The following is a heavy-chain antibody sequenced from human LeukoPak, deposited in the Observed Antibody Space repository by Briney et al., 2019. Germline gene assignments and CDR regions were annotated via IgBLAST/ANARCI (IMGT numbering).Heavy chain of an antibody. V-gene: IGHV1-69*02. J-gene: IGHJ5*02. D-gene: IGHD2-2*01. CDR1: GGTFSSYT. CDR2: IIPILGIA. CDR3: ASDPRYCSSTSCYRP. Sequence: SVKVSCKASGGTFSSYTISWARQAPGQGLDWMGRIIPILGIANYAQKFQGRVTITADKSTSTAYMELSSLRSEDTAVYYCASDPRYCSSTSCYRPWGQGTLVTVSS.